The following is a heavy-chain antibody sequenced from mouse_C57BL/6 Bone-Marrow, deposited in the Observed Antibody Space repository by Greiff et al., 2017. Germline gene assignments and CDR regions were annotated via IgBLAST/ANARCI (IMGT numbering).Heavy chain of an antibody. D-gene: IGHD2-5*01. V-gene: IGHV2-2*01. CDR2: IWSGGST. CDR1: GFSLTSYG. Sequence: QVQLKQSGPGLVQPSQSLSITCTVSGFSLTSYGVHWVRQSPGKGLEWLGVIWSGGSTDYNAAFISRLSISKDNSKSQVFFKMNSLQADDTVIYYCARKLYYSNSFYYAMDYWGQGTSVTVSS. J-gene: IGHJ4*01. CDR3: ARKLYYSNSFYYAMDY.